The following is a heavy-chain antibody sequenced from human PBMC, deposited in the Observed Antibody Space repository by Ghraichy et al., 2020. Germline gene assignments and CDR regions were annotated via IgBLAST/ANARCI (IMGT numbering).Heavy chain of an antibody. D-gene: IGHD2-8*02. V-gene: IGHV3-53*01. CDR1: GFTVSRNY. CDR2: IYSDGRT. J-gene: IGHJ2*01. Sequence: GESLNISCAASGFTVSRNYMTWVRQAPGKGLEWVSLIYSDGRTYYSDSVKGRFTISRDSSKNTLYLQLNSLRAEDTAIYYCARYSGVYCSGSNCFEGDFDLWGRGTLVSVSS. CDR3: ARYSGVYCSGSNCFEGDFDL.